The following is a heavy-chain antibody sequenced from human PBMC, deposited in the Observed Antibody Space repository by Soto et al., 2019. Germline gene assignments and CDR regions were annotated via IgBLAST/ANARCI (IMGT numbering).Heavy chain of an antibody. CDR1: GGSISSYY. Sequence: SETLSLTCTVSGGSISSYYWSWIRQPPGKGLEWIGYIYYSGSTNYNPSLKSRVTISVDTSKNQFSLKLSSVTAADTAVYYCARAGYSYGYGHDAFDIWGQGTMVTVSS. CDR3: ARAGYSYGYGHDAFDI. D-gene: IGHD5-18*01. J-gene: IGHJ3*02. CDR2: IYYSGST. V-gene: IGHV4-59*01.